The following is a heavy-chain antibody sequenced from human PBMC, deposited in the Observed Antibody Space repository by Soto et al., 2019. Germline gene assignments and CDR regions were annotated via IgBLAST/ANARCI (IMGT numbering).Heavy chain of an antibody. D-gene: IGHD1-26*01. CDR1: GFTFSIYD. Sequence: GASVKVSCKSSGFTFSIYDITWVRQAPGQGLEWMGIINPSADSTNYAQKFQGRVTVTRDTSTSTVYMELRSLRSEDTAVYFCAREYGGSRVFDYWSQGTLVTVSS. J-gene: IGHJ4*02. V-gene: IGHV1-46*01. CDR3: AREYGGSRVFDY. CDR2: INPSADST.